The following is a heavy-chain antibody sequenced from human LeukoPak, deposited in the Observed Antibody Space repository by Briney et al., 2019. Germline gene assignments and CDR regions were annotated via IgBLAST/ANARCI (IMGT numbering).Heavy chain of an antibody. J-gene: IGHJ4*02. Sequence: ASVKVSCKASGYTFTSYYMHWVRQAPGQGLEWMGIINPSGGSTSYAQKFQGRVTMTRDTSTSTVYMELSSLRSEDTAVYYCARTYIAAAGKKVYYFDYWGQGTLVNVSS. D-gene: IGHD6-13*01. V-gene: IGHV1-46*01. CDR1: GYTFTSYY. CDR2: INPSGGST. CDR3: ARTYIAAAGKKVYYFDY.